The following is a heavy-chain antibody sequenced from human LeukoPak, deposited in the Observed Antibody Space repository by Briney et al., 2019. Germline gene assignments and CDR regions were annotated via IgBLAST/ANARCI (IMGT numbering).Heavy chain of an antibody. D-gene: IGHD1-26*01. Sequence: GGSLRLSCAASGFTFSSYAMSWVRQAPGKGLEWVSAISGSGGSTYYTDSVKGRFTISRDNSKNTLYLQMNSLRAEDTAVYYCAGFSGSYYHEYFQHWGQGTLVTVSS. V-gene: IGHV3-23*01. J-gene: IGHJ1*01. CDR1: GFTFSSYA. CDR2: ISGSGGST. CDR3: AGFSGSYYHEYFQH.